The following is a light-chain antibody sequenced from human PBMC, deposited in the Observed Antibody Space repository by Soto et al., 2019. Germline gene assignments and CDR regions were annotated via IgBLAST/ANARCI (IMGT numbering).Light chain of an antibody. V-gene: IGKV1-39*01. Sequence: DIQMTQSPSSLSASVGDRVTITCRASQTISSYLNWYQQKPGKAPKLLIYAASSLQRGVPSRFSGSVSGTEFTLTISSLQPEDFATYSCQQSYSTSITFGQGTRLEIK. CDR3: QQSYSTSIT. CDR1: QTISSY. CDR2: AAS. J-gene: IGKJ5*01.